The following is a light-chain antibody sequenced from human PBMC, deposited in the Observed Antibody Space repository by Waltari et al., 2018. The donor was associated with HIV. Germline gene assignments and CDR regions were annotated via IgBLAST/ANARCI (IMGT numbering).Light chain of an antibody. V-gene: IGLV2-8*01. J-gene: IGLJ2*01. CDR3: TSYAGSNNLV. Sequence: QSALTQPPSASGSPGQSVTISCTGKSSDVGGYNYVSWYQQHPGKAPKLMMYEVFNPPPGVPDRFAGSKAGNTASLTVSWLQAEDEADYYCTSYAGSNNLVFGGGTKLTVL. CDR2: EVF. CDR1: SSDVGGYNY.